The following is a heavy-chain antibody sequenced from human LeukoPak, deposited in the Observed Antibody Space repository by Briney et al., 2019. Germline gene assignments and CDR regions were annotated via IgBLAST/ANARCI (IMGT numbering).Heavy chain of an antibody. J-gene: IGHJ3*02. V-gene: IGHV4-31*03. CDR1: GGSISSGGYF. D-gene: IGHD1-26*01. CDR3: ARLPLREWELLAGGAFDI. Sequence: SQTLSLTCTVSGGSISSGGYFWSWIRQHPGKGLEWIGYIYYSGSTYYNPSLKSRVTQSVDTSKNQFSLKLSSVTAADTAVYYCARLPLREWELLAGGAFDIWGQGTMVTVSS. CDR2: IYYSGST.